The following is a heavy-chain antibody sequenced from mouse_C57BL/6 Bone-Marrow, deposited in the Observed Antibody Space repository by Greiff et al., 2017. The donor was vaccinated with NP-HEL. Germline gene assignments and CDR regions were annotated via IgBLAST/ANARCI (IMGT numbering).Heavy chain of an antibody. Sequence: EVQRVESGAELVRPGASVKLSCTASGFNIKDDYMHWVKQRPEQGLEWIGWIDPENGDTEYASKFQGKATITADTSSNTAYLQLSSLTSEDTAVYYCTTDGYYAWFAYWGQGTLVTVSA. CDR3: TTDGYYAWFAY. D-gene: IGHD2-3*01. CDR1: GFNIKDDY. J-gene: IGHJ3*01. V-gene: IGHV14-4*01. CDR2: IDPENGDT.